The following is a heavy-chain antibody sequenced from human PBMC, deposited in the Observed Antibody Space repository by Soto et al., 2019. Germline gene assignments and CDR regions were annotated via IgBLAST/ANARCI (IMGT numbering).Heavy chain of an antibody. CDR3: ARDNYGDYVAFDI. CDR1: GFTVSSNY. CDR2: IYSGGST. V-gene: IGHV3-53*04. D-gene: IGHD4-17*01. Sequence: EVQLVESGGGLVQPGGSLRLSCAASGFTVSSNYMSWVRQAPGKGLEWVSVIYSGGSTYYADSVTGRFTISRHNSKNTLYLQMNSLRAEDTAVYYCARDNYGDYVAFDIWGQGTMVTVSS. J-gene: IGHJ3*02.